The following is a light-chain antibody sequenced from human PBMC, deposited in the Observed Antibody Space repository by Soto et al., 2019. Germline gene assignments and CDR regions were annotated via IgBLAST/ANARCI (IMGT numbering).Light chain of an antibody. V-gene: IGLV2-14*01. CDR2: EVS. Sequence: QSVLTKPRSLSGSPGQSVTISCTGTISDVGVYNYVSWYQQHPGKAPKLMIYEVSNRPSGVSNRFSGSKSGNTASLTISGLQAEDEADYYCSSYTSSSTGYVFGTGTKVTVL. CDR3: SSYTSSSTGYV. J-gene: IGLJ1*01. CDR1: ISDVGVYNY.